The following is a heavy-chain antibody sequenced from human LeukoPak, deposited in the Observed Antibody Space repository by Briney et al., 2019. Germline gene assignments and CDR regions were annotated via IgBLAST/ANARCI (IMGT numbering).Heavy chain of an antibody. D-gene: IGHD2-2*02. CDR2: ISSSSSTI. Sequence: PGGSLRLSCAASGFTFSSYSMNWVRQAPGKGLEWVSYISSSSSTIYYADSVKGRFTISRDNAKNSLYLQMNSLRAEGTAVHYCARAVGYSQFSYYFDYWGQGTLVTVSS. V-gene: IGHV3-48*01. CDR3: ARAVGYSQFSYYFDY. J-gene: IGHJ4*02. CDR1: GFTFSSYS.